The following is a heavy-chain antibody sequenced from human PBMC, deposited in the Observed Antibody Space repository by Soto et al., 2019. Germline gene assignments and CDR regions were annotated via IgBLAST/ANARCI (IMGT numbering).Heavy chain of an antibody. Sequence: SVKVSCKASGGTFSSYGINWVRQAPGQGLEWMGGSIPIFRTADYAQKFQGRVTIAADESTSTAYMELRSLRSEDTAVYYCATGPSSSSAYYPDYYYDLDVWGQGTTVTVSS. J-gene: IGHJ6*02. D-gene: IGHD2-2*01. CDR2: SIPIFRTA. CDR3: ATGPSSSSAYYPDYYYDLDV. CDR1: GGTFSSYG. V-gene: IGHV1-69*13.